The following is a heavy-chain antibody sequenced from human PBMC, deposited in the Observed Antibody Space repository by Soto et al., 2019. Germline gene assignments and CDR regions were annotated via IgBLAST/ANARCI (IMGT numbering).Heavy chain of an antibody. Sequence: GGSLRLSCATSGFNFDDYAMHWVRQVPGKGLEWISGISWEGGRIGYADSVKGRFTISRDNANNTLYLQMSSLRAEDTAVYYCVKDEYCGSTSCHGYFQHWGQGTLVTVSS. D-gene: IGHD2-2*01. J-gene: IGHJ1*01. CDR1: GFNFDDYA. CDR2: ISWEGGRI. CDR3: VKDEYCGSTSCHGYFQH. V-gene: IGHV3-9*01.